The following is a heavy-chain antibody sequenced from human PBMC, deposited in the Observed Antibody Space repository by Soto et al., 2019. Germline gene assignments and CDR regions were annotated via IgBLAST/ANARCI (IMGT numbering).Heavy chain of an antibody. D-gene: IGHD2-15*01. V-gene: IGHV3-64*02. CDR3: ARARCSSGQCYYFDY. CDR2: ISRSGDGT. CDR1: GFTFSSYN. J-gene: IGHJ4*02. Sequence: EVQLVESGEGLVQPGGSLRLSCAASGFTFSSYNIHWIRQAPGKGLEFVSAISRSGDGTYYADSVKGRFTITRDNSKNTVWLQMGSLRAEDMAVYYCARARCSSGQCYYFDYWGRGALVSVSS.